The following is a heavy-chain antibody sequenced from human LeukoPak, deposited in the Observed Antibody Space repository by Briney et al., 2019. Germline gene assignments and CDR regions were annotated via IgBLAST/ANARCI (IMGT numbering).Heavy chain of an antibody. CDR3: PRGTAAAGY. D-gene: IGHD6-13*01. Sequence: GGSLRLSCAASGFTFSSYVMHWVRQAPGKGLEWVAVIWYDGSNKYYADSVKGRFTISRDNSKNTPYLQMNSLRAEDTAVYYCPRGTAAAGYWGQGTLVTVSS. CDR2: IWYDGSNK. CDR1: GFTFSSYV. V-gene: IGHV3-33*01. J-gene: IGHJ4*02.